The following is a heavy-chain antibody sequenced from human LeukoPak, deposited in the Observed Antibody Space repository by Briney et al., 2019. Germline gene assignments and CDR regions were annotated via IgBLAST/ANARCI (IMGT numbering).Heavy chain of an antibody. Sequence: PGGSLRLSCSVSGFTFSSYAMHWVRQAPGKGLQFLSSINSNGGSTYYADSVKGRFTISRDNSKSKLYLQMNRLRSEDTAVYYCVKSGYSSSSDVDYWGQGTLVTVS. V-gene: IGHV3-64D*09. CDR1: GFTFSSYA. D-gene: IGHD5-12*01. CDR3: VKSGYSSSSDVDY. J-gene: IGHJ4*02. CDR2: INSNGGST.